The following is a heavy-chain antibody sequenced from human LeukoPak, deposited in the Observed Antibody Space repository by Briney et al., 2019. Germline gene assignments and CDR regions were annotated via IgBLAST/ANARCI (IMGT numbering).Heavy chain of an antibody. CDR2: ISTSGSTI. V-gene: IGHV3-48*03. CDR3: ARDFVGIDY. CDR1: GFTFSSYE. D-gene: IGHD2-21*01. Sequence: GGSLRLSCAASGFTFSSYEMNWVRQAPGKGLEGVSYISTSGSTIYYADSVKGRCTISRDNAKNSLYLQMNSLRAEDTAVYYCARDFVGIDYWGQGTLVTVSS. J-gene: IGHJ4*02.